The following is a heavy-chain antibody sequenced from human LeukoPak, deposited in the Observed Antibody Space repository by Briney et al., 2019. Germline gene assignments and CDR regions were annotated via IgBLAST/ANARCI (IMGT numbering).Heavy chain of an antibody. CDR1: GYTFTSYD. V-gene: IGHV1-8*01. CDR3: ARDWASYYDSSGYYYVEGLDY. Sequence: ASVKVSCKGSGYTFTSYDIYWVRQATGHGLEWMGWMNPNSGNTGYTEKFQGRVTMTRDTSMSTAYMELSSLTSEDTAVYYCARDWASYYDSSGYYYVEGLDYWGQGTLVTVSS. D-gene: IGHD3-22*01. CDR2: MNPNSGNT. J-gene: IGHJ4*02.